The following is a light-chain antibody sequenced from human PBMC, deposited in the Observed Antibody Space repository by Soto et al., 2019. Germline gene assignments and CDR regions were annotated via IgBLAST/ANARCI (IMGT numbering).Light chain of an antibody. CDR3: TSFTSDNLYV. CDR1: SSDFGGYNY. Sequence: QSALTQPASVSGSPGQSITVSCTGTSSDFGGYNYVSWYQQYPGKVPKLLIYHVSNRPSGVSNRFSGSKSGSTASLTISGLQAEDEADYFCTSFTSDNLYVFGTGTKLTVL. CDR2: HVS. J-gene: IGLJ1*01. V-gene: IGLV2-14*03.